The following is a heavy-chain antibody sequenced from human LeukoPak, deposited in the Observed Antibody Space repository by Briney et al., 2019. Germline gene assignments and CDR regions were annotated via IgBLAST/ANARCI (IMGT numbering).Heavy chain of an antibody. D-gene: IGHD5-18*01. CDR2: INPDSGGT. Sequence: ASVKVSCKASGYTFTGYYMHWVRQAPGQGLEWMGWINPDSGGTNYAQKFQGRVTMTRDTSISTAYMELSRLRSDDTAVYYCARVLTRIQLWLFGYWGQGTLVTVSS. CDR3: ARVLTRIQLWLFGY. V-gene: IGHV1-2*02. CDR1: GYTFTGYY. J-gene: IGHJ4*02.